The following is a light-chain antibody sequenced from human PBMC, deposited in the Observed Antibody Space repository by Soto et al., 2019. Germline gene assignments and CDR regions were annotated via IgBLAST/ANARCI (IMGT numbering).Light chain of an antibody. Sequence: EIVLTQSPGTLSLSPGERATLSCRASQSVSSSFLAWYQQKPGQAPRLLIYGASSRATGIPDRFSGSGSGTDFTLTISRLEPEDFAVYYCQQYDSSPWTFGYGTKVEIK. V-gene: IGKV3-20*01. CDR2: GAS. J-gene: IGKJ1*01. CDR1: QSVSSSF. CDR3: QQYDSSPWT.